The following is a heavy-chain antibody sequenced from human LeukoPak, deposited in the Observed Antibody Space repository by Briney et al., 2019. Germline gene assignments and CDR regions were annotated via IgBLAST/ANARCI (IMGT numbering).Heavy chain of an antibody. CDR2: TYYRSKWYN. CDR3: ARDSPLTTVTTFPYWYFDL. J-gene: IGHJ2*01. CDR1: LGSLSSNSDA. D-gene: IGHD4-17*01. V-gene: IGHV6-1*01. Sequence: QTLSLTCALSLGSLSSNSDAWHGLRQSPPRGVEGLGWTYYRSKWYNDYAVSVKSRITTNPHTSKNQFSLQLNSVTPENTAVYYCARDSPLTTVTTFPYWYFDLWGGGPLVTVSS.